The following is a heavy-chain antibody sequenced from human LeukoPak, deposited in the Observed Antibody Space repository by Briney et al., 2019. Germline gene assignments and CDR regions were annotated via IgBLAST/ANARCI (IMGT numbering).Heavy chain of an antibody. CDR3: ARDRVRTTRNWFDP. CDR2: ISAYNGNT. V-gene: IGHV1-18*01. CDR1: GYTFTSNG. J-gene: IGHJ5*02. D-gene: IGHD2-15*01. Sequence: ASVKVSCKASGYTFTSNGISWVRQAPGQGLEWMGWISAYNGNTNYAQKLQGRVTMTTDTSTSTAYMELRSLRSDDTAVYYCARDRVRTTRNWFDPWGQGTLVTVSS.